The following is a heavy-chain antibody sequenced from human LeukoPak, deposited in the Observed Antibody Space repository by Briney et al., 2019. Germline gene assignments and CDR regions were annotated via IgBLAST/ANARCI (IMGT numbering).Heavy chain of an antibody. V-gene: IGHV1-18*01. CDR2: ISAYNGNT. CDR1: GYTFTSYG. J-gene: IGHJ4*02. CDR3: ARTNVYYYASSDYYPYFDY. Sequence: GASVKVSCKASGYTFTSYGISWVRQAPGQGLEWMGWISAYNGNTNYAQKLQDRVTMITDTSTSTAYMELRSLRSDDTAVYYCARTNVYYYASSDYYPYFDYWAQGTLVTVSS. D-gene: IGHD3-22*01.